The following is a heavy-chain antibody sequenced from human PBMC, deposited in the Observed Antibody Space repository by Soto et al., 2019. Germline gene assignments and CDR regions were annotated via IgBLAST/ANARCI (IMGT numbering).Heavy chain of an antibody. CDR2: IYTSGST. Sequence: QVQLQESGPGLVKPSETLSLTCTVSGGSISSYYWSWIRQPAGKGLEWIGRIYTSGSTNYNPSLKSRVTMSVDTSKNQFSLKLSSVTAADTAVYYCARAPHCSGGSCYRDYYYGMDVWGQGTTVTVSS. D-gene: IGHD2-15*01. J-gene: IGHJ6*02. CDR1: GGSISSYY. V-gene: IGHV4-4*07. CDR3: ARAPHCSGGSCYRDYYYGMDV.